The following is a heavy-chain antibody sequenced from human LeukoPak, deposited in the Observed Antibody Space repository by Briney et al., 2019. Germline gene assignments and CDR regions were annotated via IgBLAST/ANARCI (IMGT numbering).Heavy chain of an antibody. Sequence: SGGSLRLSCAASGFTFSSYNMNWVRQAPGKGLEWVSYISTSSGNINYADSVKGRFTISRDNAKNSLYLQMNSLRDEDTAVYFCARERPVGATPFDFWGQGTLVTVSS. V-gene: IGHV3-48*02. J-gene: IGHJ4*02. CDR2: ISTSSGNI. D-gene: IGHD1-26*01. CDR1: GFTFSSYN. CDR3: ARERPVGATPFDF.